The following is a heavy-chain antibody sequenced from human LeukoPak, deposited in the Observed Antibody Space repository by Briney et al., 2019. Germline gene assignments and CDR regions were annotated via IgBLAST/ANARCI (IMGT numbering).Heavy chain of an antibody. J-gene: IGHJ4*02. V-gene: IGHV4-59*01. CDR3: GRGSGSYPYHFDY. D-gene: IGHD1-26*01. CDR1: GGSISSYY. CDR2: LYYSGST. Sequence: SETLSLTCTVSGGSISSYYWSWLRQPPGMGLEWLGYLYYSGSTNYNPSLKSGVTISVDTSKNQFSLKLSSVSAAATAVYYCGRGSGSYPYHFDYWSQGTLVTVSA.